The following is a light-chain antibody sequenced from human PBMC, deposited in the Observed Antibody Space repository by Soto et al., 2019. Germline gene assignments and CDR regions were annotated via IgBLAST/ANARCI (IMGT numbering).Light chain of an antibody. V-gene: IGLV3-21*02. J-gene: IGLJ3*02. CDR3: QVWDSDTDSWV. Sequence: SYELTQPPSVSVVPGQTARTTCGGNNIRTKRVHWYQQRPGQAPVLVVHDDSDRPSGIPERFSGSKFLNTATLTISRVEAGDEADYYCQVWDSDTDSWVFGGGTKVTVL. CDR1: NIRTKR. CDR2: DDS.